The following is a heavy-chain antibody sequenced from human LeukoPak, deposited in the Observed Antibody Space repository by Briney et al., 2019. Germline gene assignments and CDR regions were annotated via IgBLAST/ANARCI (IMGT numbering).Heavy chain of an antibody. J-gene: IGHJ1*01. D-gene: IGHD5-18*01. CDR3: AKDQGIQLWLKYFQH. CDR1: AFTFSNYA. V-gene: IGHV3-23*01. CDR2: ISGSGGTT. Sequence: GRSLRLSCAASAFTFSNYAMTWVRQAPGKGLEWVSAISGSGGTTLYADSVKGRFTISRDNSKSTLYLQMNSLRAEDTAVYYCAKDQGIQLWLKYFQHWGQGTLVTVSS.